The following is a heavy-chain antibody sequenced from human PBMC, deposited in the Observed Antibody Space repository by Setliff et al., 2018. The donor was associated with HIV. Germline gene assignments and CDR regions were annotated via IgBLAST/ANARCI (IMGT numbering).Heavy chain of an antibody. D-gene: IGHD6-13*01. J-gene: IGHJ5*02. V-gene: IGHV4-34*01. CDR1: GGSLSGHY. Sequence: PSETLSLTCAVYGGSLSGHYWTWIRQPPGEGLEWIGEINHSGTTYYNPSLKSRVTMSIDTSQNQFSLKLTSVTATDTAVYYCARHRYSSSINWFDPWGQGTLVTVSS. CDR3: ARHRYSSSINWFDP. CDR2: INHSGTT.